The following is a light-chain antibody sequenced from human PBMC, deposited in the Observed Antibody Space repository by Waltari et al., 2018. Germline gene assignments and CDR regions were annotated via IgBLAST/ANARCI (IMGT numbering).Light chain of an antibody. V-gene: IGLV1-40*01. CDR2: GDT. Sequence: QSGLTQPPSVSGAPGQRVTISCTGSSSNIVAGYDVHWYQLLPGTAPKLLIYGDTNRPSGVPDRFSSSKSGTSASLAITGLEAEDEADYYCQSYDRSLSGSIFGGGTKLTVL. CDR3: QSYDRSLSGSI. CDR1: SSNIVAGYD. J-gene: IGLJ2*01.